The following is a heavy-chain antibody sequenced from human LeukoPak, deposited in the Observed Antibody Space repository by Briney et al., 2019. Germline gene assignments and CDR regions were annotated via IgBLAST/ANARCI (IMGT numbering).Heavy chain of an antibody. D-gene: IGHD2-15*01. CDR2: IYYSGST. Sequence: SETLSLTCTVSGGSISSYYWSWIRQPPGKGLELIGYIYYSGSTNYNPSLKSRVTISVDTSKNQFSLKLSSVAAADTAVYYCARVSSGVYFDYWGQGTLVTVSS. CDR3: ARVSSGVYFDY. V-gene: IGHV4-59*01. CDR1: GGSISSYY. J-gene: IGHJ4*02.